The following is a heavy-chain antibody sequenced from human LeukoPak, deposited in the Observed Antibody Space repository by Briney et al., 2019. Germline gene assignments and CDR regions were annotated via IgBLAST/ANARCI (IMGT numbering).Heavy chain of an antibody. CDR1: GYTFTGYY. J-gene: IGHJ4*02. CDR2: INPNTGGT. D-gene: IGHD1-26*01. Sequence: ASVTVSCKASGYTFTGYYMHWVRQAPGQGLEWMGWINPNTGGTNYAQKFQGGVTITRETSISTAYMELSRLRSDDPAVYYCATFAGEHQAPFDYWGQGTLVTVSS. V-gene: IGHV1-2*02. CDR3: ATFAGEHQAPFDY.